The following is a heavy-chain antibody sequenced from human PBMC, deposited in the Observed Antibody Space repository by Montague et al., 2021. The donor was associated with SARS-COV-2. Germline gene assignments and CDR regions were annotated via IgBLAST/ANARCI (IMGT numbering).Heavy chain of an antibody. D-gene: IGHD5-18*01. CDR1: GDSINSDTAF. CDR3: ARHDHTDFGNPNWFDP. V-gene: IGHV4-39*01. CDR2: MVYSGRN. J-gene: IGHJ5*02. Sequence: SETLSLTCTVSGDSINSDTAFWGWVRQSPGKGLEWIGSMVYSGRNLYNGALRSRLTISVDTSKNQFSLELRAVTAADTGLYYCARHDHTDFGNPNWFDPWGQGALVTVSS.